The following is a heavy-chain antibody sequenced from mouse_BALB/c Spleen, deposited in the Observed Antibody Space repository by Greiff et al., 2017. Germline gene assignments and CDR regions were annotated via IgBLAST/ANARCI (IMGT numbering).Heavy chain of an antibody. CDR1: GYTFTSYW. V-gene: IGHV1-69*02. D-gene: IGHD1-1*01. J-gene: IGHJ2*01. CDR2: IDPSDSFT. CDR3: ARGTTVVAGDY. Sequence: QVQLQQPGAELVKPGASVKLSCKASGYTFTSYWMHWVKQRPGQGLEWIGEIDPSDSFTNYNQKFKGKATLTVDKSSSTAYMQLSSLTSEDSAVYYCARGTTVVAGDYWGQGTTLTVSS.